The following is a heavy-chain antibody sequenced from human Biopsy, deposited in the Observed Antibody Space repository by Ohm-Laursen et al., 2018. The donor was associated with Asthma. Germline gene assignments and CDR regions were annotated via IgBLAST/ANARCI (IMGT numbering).Heavy chain of an antibody. J-gene: IGHJ4*02. CDR3: ARDVMEWYLPAFDF. D-gene: IGHD3-3*01. Sequence: SLRLSCTASGFTFRSYAMHWVRQAPGKGLEWVAVGGSYYDGGLKYYADSVNGRFTVSRDDSKNTLHLQMNSLRPDDTAVYYCARDVMEWYLPAFDFWGQGTLVTVSA. CDR2: GGSYYDGGLK. V-gene: IGHV3-30-3*01. CDR1: GFTFRSYA.